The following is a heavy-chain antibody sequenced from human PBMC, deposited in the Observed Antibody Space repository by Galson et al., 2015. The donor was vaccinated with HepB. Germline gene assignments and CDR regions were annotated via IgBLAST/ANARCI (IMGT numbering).Heavy chain of an antibody. D-gene: IGHD1-26*01. V-gene: IGHV3-23*01. CDR1: GFTFSTYT. CDR2: IISAGNT. CDR3: ARRYSGYFDL. Sequence: SLRLSCAASGFTFSTYTMSWVRQAPGKWLEWVSAIISAGNTYYIDSVKGRFTISRDNSKNTLYLQMNSLRVEDTAVYFCARRYSGYFDLWGRGTLVTVSS. J-gene: IGHJ4*02.